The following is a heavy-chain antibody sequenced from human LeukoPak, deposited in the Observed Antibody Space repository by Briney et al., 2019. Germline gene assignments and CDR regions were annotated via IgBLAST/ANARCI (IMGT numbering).Heavy chain of an antibody. CDR2: ISDSGTT. J-gene: IGHJ4*02. CDR3: ARRRGSSSYRDY. V-gene: IGHV4-39*01. CDR1: GGSVHSTNHF. Sequence: PSETLSLPCTVSGGSVHSTNHFWGWIRQPPGEGLEWIATISDSGTTYYNPSLKSRISISADTSKNQISLKLNSVTVTDTAVYYCARRRGSSSYRDYWGQGTQVIVSS. D-gene: IGHD3-3*01.